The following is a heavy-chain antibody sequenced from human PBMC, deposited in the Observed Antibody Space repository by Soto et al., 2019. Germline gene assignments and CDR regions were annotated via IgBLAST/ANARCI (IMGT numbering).Heavy chain of an antibody. Sequence: QVQLQESGPGLVKPSETLSLTCTVSGGSIRPYYWSWIRQPPGKGLEWIGYNYYTGSTNYISSLKSRVTMSLDTSKNQFSLKLNSVTAADTALYYCARGSPMSSSFPLDSWGQGTLVAVSS. CDR1: GGSIRPYY. CDR2: NYYTGST. V-gene: IGHV4-59*01. CDR3: ARGSPMSSSFPLDS. D-gene: IGHD6-6*01. J-gene: IGHJ4*02.